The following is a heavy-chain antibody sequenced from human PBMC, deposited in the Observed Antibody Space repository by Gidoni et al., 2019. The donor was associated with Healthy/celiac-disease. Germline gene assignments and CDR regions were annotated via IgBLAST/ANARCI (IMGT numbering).Heavy chain of an antibody. J-gene: IGHJ6*02. V-gene: IGHV4-34*01. D-gene: IGHD2-15*01. CDR3: ARSASRTVVVAAPMDV. CDR1: GGSFSGYY. CDR2: INHSGST. Sequence: QVQLQQWGAGLLKPSETLSLTCAVDGGSFSGYYWSWIRQPPGKGLEWIGEINHSGSTNYNPSLKSRVTISVDMSKNQFSLKLSSVTAADTAVYYCARSASRTVVVAAPMDVWGQGTTVTVSS.